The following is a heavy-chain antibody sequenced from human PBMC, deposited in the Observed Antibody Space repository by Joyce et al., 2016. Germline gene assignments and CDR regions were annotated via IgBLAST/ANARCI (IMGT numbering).Heavy chain of an antibody. CDR3: ARDYPERYQLLLFDY. Sequence: QVQLVQSGAEVKKSGASVKVSCKASGYTFTSYGIRWVRQAPGPVLEWMGWISAFNDKTNYAQKVQGRVTMTTDTSTSTAYMELRSLKSDDTAVYYCARDYPERYQLLLFDYWGQGTLVTVSS. V-gene: IGHV1-18*04. J-gene: IGHJ4*02. D-gene: IGHD3-10*01. CDR2: ISAFNDKT. CDR1: GYTFTSYG.